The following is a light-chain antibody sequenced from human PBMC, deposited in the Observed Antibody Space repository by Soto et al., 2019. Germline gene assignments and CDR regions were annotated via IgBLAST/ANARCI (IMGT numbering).Light chain of an antibody. CDR3: CSYAGAYIYV. J-gene: IGLJ1*01. Sequence: QSALTQPRSVSGSPGQSVTISCTGTSSVIGAYNYVSWYQQHPGKVPKLMLYDVNKRLSGVPDRFSGSKSGNTASLTISGLQADDEADYYCCSYAGAYIYVFATGTKVTVL. V-gene: IGLV2-11*01. CDR1: SSVIGAYNY. CDR2: DVN.